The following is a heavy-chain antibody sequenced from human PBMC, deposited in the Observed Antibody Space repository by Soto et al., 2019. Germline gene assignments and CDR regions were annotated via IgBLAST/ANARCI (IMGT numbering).Heavy chain of an antibody. V-gene: IGHV3-23*01. CDR1: GFTFSSYA. Sequence: GGSLRLSCAASGFTFSSYAMSWVRQAPGKGLEWVSAISSSGGSTYYADSVKGRFTISRDNSKNTPYLQMNSLRAEDTAVYYCAKTGLNRYGGYDRFDYWGQGTLVTVSS. J-gene: IGHJ4*02. CDR3: AKTGLNRYGGYDRFDY. CDR2: ISSSGGST. D-gene: IGHD5-12*01.